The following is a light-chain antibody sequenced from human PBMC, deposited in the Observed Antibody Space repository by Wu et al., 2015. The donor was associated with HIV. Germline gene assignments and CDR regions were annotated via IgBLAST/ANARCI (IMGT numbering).Light chain of an antibody. J-gene: IGKJ2*01. V-gene: IGKV3-20*01. CDR1: QSVSSSY. CDR2: GAS. Sequence: SCRASQSVSSSYVASDQTEIWPGSRLFIYGASSRAAGIPDRFRGSGSGTDFTLTISRPEPEDSAVYYCQQYGSSPYTFGQGTKLEIK. CDR3: QQYGSSPYT.